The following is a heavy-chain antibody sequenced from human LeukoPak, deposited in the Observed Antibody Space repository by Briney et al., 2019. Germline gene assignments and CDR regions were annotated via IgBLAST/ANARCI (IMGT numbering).Heavy chain of an antibody. Sequence: GGSLRLSCAASGFTFSSCAMHWVRQAPGKGLEWVAVISYDGSNKYYADSVKGRFTISRDNSKNTLYLQMNSLRAEDTAVYYCARDNGDYDAFDIWGQGTMVTVSS. CDR3: ARDNGDYDAFDI. CDR1: GFTFSSCA. D-gene: IGHD4-17*01. CDR2: ISYDGSNK. J-gene: IGHJ3*02. V-gene: IGHV3-30*04.